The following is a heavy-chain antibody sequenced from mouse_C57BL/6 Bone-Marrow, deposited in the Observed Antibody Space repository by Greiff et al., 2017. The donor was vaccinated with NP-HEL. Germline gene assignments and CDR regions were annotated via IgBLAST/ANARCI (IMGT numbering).Heavy chain of an antibody. CDR3: ARGGIYYDYAWFAY. D-gene: IGHD2-4*01. CDR1: GYDFTNYL. V-gene: IGHV1-54*01. CDR2: INPGSGGT. J-gene: IGHJ3*01. Sequence: QVQLQQSGAELVRPGTSVKVSCKASGYDFTNYLIEWVKQRPGQGLEWIGVINPGSGGTNYNEKFKGKATLTADKSSSTAYMQLSSLTSEDSAVYFCARGGIYYDYAWFAYWGQGTLVTVSA.